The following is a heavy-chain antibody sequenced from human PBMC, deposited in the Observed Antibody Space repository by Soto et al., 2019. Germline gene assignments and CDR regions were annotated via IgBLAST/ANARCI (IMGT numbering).Heavy chain of an antibody. CDR1: GGSISPHTRF. J-gene: IGHJ6*02. CDR3: ARRKVAITTDSNYFYVAMDV. CDR2: IYYSGTT. D-gene: IGHD2-15*01. Sequence: SETLSLTCTVSGGSISPHTRFWRWLPQSTGGALEWITSIYYSGTTYYNPTLQNRLTISADRSKNQVSLLLTSVTAADTAVYYGARRKVAITTDSNYFYVAMDVWGPGTTVTVSS. V-gene: IGHV4-39*01.